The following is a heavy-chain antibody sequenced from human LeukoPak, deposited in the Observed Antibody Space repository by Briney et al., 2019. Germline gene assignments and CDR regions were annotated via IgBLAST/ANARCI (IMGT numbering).Heavy chain of an antibody. CDR2: INHSGST. CDR1: GGSFSGYY. V-gene: IGHV4-34*01. Sequence: SETLSLTCAVYGGSFSGYYWSWIRQPPGKGLEWIGEINHSGSTNYNPSLKSRVTISVDTSKNQFSLKLSSVTAADTAVYYCARAKRGPERRSSWDYWGQGTLVTVSS. D-gene: IGHD6-13*01. J-gene: IGHJ4*02. CDR3: ARAKRGPERRSSWDY.